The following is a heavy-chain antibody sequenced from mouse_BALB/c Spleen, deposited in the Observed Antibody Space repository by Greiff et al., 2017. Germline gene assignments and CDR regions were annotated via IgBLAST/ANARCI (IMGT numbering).Heavy chain of an antibody. D-gene: IGHD1-1*01. CDR2: IDPANGNT. Sequence: EVQLQQSGAELVKPGASVKLSCTASGFNIKDTYMHWVKQRPEQGLEWIGRIDPANGNTKYDPKFQGKATITADTSSNTAYLQLRSLTSEDTAVYYCARDYGSSYGAMDYWGQGTSVTVSS. J-gene: IGHJ4*01. V-gene: IGHV14-3*02. CDR3: ARDYGSSYGAMDY. CDR1: GFNIKDTY.